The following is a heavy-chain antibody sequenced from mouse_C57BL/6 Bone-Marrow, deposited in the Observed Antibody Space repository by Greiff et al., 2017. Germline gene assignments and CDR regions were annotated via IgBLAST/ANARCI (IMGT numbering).Heavy chain of an antibody. CDR3: ASRWLLAWFAY. CDR2: ISDGGSYT. V-gene: IGHV5-4*03. J-gene: IGHJ3*01. D-gene: IGHD2-3*01. CDR1: GFTFSSYA. Sequence: EVMLVESGGGLVKPGGSLKLSCAASGFTFSSYAMSWVRQTPEKRLEWVATISDGGSYTYYPDNVKGRFPISRDNAKNNLYLQMSHLKSEDTAMYYCASRWLLAWFAYWGQGTLVTVSA.